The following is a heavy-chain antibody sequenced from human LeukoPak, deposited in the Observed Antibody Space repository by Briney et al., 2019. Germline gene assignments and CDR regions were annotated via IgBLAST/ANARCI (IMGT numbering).Heavy chain of an antibody. D-gene: IGHD2-2*01. Sequence: SETLSLTCTVSGGSMTSGDYYWGWIRQSPGTGLQWIGTSYQGASLRSRVTISLDTSKNQFSLRLTSVTAADTAVYYCARVLGLYQEGMDVWGPGITVTVSS. V-gene: IGHV4-61*08. CDR1: GGSMTSGDYY. CDR2: S. CDR3: ARVLGLYQEGMDV. J-gene: IGHJ6*02.